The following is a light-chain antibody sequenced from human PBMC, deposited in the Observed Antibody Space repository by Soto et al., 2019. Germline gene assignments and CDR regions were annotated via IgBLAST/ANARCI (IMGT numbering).Light chain of an antibody. V-gene: IGLV2-14*01. J-gene: IGLJ1*01. CDR1: SSDVGGYNY. CDR2: DVR. Sequence: QSVLTQPASVSGSPGQSITISCTGTSSDVGGYNYVSWYQQHPGKAPKLMIYDVRNRPSGVSNRFSGSKSVNTASLTISGLQAEDEADYYCRSYTTISTYVFGNGTKVTV. CDR3: RSYTTISTYV.